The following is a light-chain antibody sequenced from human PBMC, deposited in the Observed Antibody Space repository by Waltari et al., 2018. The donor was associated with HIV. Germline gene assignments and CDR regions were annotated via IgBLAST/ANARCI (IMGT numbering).Light chain of an antibody. CDR3: AAWDDSLNGPV. J-gene: IGLJ3*02. CDR2: STN. V-gene: IGLV1-44*01. Sequence: QSVLTQPPSASGTPGQRVTISCSGSSSNLGSNTVNWYQQLPGTATKLLIYSTNQRPSGVPDRFSGSKSGTSASLAISGLQSEDEADYYCAAWDDSLNGPVFGGGTKLTVL. CDR1: SSNLGSNT.